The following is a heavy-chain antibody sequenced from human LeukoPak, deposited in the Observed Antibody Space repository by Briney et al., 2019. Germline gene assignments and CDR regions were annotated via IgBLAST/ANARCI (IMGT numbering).Heavy chain of an antibody. CDR3: ARDGFVRGSDGYYYYMDV. V-gene: IGHV4-4*07. CDR2: VYTSGST. J-gene: IGHJ6*03. D-gene: IGHD1-26*01. Sequence: PSETLSLTCAVYGGSFSGYYWSWIRQPADKGLEWIGRVYTSGSTNYNPSLKSRVTISVDTSKNQFSLKLSSVTAADTAVYYCARDGFVRGSDGYYYYMDVWGKGTTVTVSS. CDR1: GGSFSGYY.